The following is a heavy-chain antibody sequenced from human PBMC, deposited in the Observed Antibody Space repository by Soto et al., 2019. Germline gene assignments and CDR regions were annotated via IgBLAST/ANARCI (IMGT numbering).Heavy chain of an antibody. J-gene: IGHJ4*02. CDR2: IKQDGSEK. CDR3: ARDNRYYDFWSGYLHFDY. D-gene: IGHD3-3*01. CDR1: GFTFSSYW. Sequence: GGSLRLSCAASGFTFSSYWMSWVRQAPGKGLEWVANIKQDGSEKYNVDSVKGRFTISRDNAKNSLYLQMNSLRAEDTAVYYCARDNRYYDFWSGYLHFDYWGQGTLVTVSS. V-gene: IGHV3-7*01.